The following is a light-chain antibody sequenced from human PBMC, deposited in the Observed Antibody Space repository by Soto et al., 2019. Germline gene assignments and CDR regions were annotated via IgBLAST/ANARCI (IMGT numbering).Light chain of an antibody. Sequence: EIVLTQSPGTLSLSPGERATLSCRASQSVSSSYLAWYQQKPGQAPRLLIYGASIRATGIPDRFSGSGFGADFTLTISRLEPEDFSVYYCQQYGRSPPTFGQGTKVEIK. CDR2: GAS. CDR1: QSVSSSY. J-gene: IGKJ1*01. CDR3: QQYGRSPPT. V-gene: IGKV3-20*01.